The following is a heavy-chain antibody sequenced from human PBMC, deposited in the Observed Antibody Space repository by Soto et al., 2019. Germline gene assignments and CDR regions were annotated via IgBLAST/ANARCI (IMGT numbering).Heavy chain of an antibody. CDR2: IIPLFRTP. CDR3: ARDNGRPQLGGNYYYITDV. D-gene: IGHD3-3*02. V-gene: IGHV1-69*12. CDR1: GGTFSSYA. Sequence: QVQLVQSGAEVKEPGSSVKVSCQASGGTFSSYALSWVRQAPGQGLEWMGGIIPLFRTPDYAQKSQGRVTIAADESTSAAYMELSSLRSEDTAIYYCARDNGRPQLGGNYYYITDVWGQGTTITVSS. J-gene: IGHJ6*02.